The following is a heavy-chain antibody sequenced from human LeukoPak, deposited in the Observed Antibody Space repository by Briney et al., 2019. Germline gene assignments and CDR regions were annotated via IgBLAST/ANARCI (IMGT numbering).Heavy chain of an antibody. CDR3: ARDLGQYYDTSDNWFDP. V-gene: IGHV3-74*01. D-gene: IGHD3-22*01. CDR1: GFTFSNYW. J-gene: IGHJ5*02. CDR2: INSDGSST. Sequence: PGGSLRLSCAASGFTFSNYWMHWVRQAPGKGLVWVSRINSDGSSTSYADSVKGRFTISRDNAKNTLNLQMNSLRAEDTAVYYCARDLGQYYDTSDNWFDPWGQGTLVTVSS.